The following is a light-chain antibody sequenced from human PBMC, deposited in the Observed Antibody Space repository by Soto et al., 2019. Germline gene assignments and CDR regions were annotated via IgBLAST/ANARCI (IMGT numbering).Light chain of an antibody. J-gene: IGLJ1*01. CDR3: SSYTSSSTLLYV. V-gene: IGLV2-14*01. CDR2: DVS. Sequence: QSVLTQPASVSGSPGQSITISCTGTSSDVGGYNYVSWYQQHPGKAPKLMIYDVSNRPSGVSNRFSGSKSGNTASLTISGLQAEDEADCSSYTSSSTLLYVFGTGTKLTVL. CDR1: SSDVGGYNY.